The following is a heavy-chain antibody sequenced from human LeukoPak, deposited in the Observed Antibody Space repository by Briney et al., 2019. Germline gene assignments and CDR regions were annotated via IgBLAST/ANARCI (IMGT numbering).Heavy chain of an antibody. J-gene: IGHJ6*03. CDR2: TSSSSSTI. V-gene: IGHV3-48*01. CDR3: ARVTLPVGYPGYYYYMDV. Sequence: PGGSLRLSCAVSGFTFSSYSMNWVRQAPGKGLGWVSYTSSSSSTIYYADSVKGRSTISRDNAMNSLYLQMNSLRAEDTAVYYCARVTLPVGYPGYYYYMDVWGKGTTVTVSS. CDR1: GFTFSSYS. D-gene: IGHD6-25*01.